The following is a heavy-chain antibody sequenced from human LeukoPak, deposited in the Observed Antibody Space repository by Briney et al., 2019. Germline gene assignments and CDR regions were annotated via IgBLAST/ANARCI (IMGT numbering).Heavy chain of an antibody. CDR2: ISGVASDI. J-gene: IGHJ6*02. CDR3: ARGGAHGMDV. D-gene: IGHD1-26*01. CDR1: GFTFSDYY. Sequence: GGSLRLSCAASGFTFSDYYTTWIREAPGKGLEWVSYISGVASDIYYADSVKGRFTISRDNAKKSVYLQMNSLRAEDTAVYYCARGGAHGMDVWGLGTTVTVSS. V-gene: IGHV3-11*01.